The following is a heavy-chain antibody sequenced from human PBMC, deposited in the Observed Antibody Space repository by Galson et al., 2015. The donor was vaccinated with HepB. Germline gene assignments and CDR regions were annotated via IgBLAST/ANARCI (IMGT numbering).Heavy chain of an antibody. V-gene: IGHV7-4-1*02. J-gene: IGHJ6*03. CDR2: INTNTGNP. CDR1: GYTFTSYA. CDR3: ARVCVSSSWPRDYYYYYYMDV. D-gene: IGHD6-13*01. Sequence: SVKVSCKASGYTFTSYAMNWVRQAPGQGLEWMGWINTNTGNPTYAQGFTGRFVFSLDTSVSTAYLQISSLKAEDTAVYYCARVCVSSSWPRDYYYYYYMDVWGKGTTVTVSS.